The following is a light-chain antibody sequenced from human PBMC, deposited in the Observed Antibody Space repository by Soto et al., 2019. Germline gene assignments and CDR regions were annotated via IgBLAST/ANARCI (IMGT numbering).Light chain of an antibody. Sequence: EIVLTQSPATLSLSPGERATLSCRASQSVSSYLAWYQQKPGQAPRLLIYDASNRATGIPARFSGSGSGTDFTLTISSLEPEDFAVYYCKQRSNWQVTFGGGTKVEIK. CDR2: DAS. J-gene: IGKJ4*01. CDR1: QSVSSY. CDR3: KQRSNWQVT. V-gene: IGKV3-11*01.